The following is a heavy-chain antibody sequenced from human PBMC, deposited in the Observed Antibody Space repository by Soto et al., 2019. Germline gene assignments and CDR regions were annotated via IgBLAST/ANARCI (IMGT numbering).Heavy chain of an antibody. V-gene: IGHV1-69*12. CDR3: ARDNDRPQLGGNYYYILDV. CDR1: GGTFRTAA. CDR2: SMPVFRTP. J-gene: IGHJ6*02. Sequence: QVHLEQSGAEVKKPGSSVKVSCKASGGTFRTAAISWVRQAPGQGLEWLGGSMPVFRTPDYAQKFQGRVTITADESTSTAYMELSGLRSDDTAVYYCARDNDRPQLGGNYYYILDVWGQGTKITVSS. D-gene: IGHD2-8*01.